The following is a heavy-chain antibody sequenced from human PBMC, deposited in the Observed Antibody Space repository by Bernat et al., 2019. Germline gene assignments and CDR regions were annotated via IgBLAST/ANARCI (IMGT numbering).Heavy chain of an antibody. CDR2: ISRSGGPI. Sequence: EVQLVESGGGLVQPGGSLRLSCAASGFTFSDYEMNWVRQAPGKGLEWVSYISRSGGPIQYADSVKGRSTISRDNAKNSLYLQMNSLRAEDTSVYYCARETAVAGNDYWGQGTLVTVSS. D-gene: IGHD6-19*01. J-gene: IGHJ4*02. CDR3: ARETAVAGNDY. CDR1: GFTFSDYE. V-gene: IGHV3-48*03.